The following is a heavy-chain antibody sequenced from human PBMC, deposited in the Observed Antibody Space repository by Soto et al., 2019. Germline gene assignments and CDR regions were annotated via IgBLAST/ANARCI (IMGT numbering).Heavy chain of an antibody. CDR2: ISSSSSYI. CDR1: GFTFSSYS. V-gene: IGHV3-21*01. CDR3: ARDSSGSLSNWFDP. Sequence: EVQLVESGGGLVKPGGSLRLSCAASGFTFSSYSMNWVRQAPGKGLEWVSSISSSSSYIYYADSVKGRFTISRDNAKSSLYLQMNSLRAEDTAVYYCARDSSGSLSNWFDPWGQGTLVTVSS. J-gene: IGHJ5*02. D-gene: IGHD3-10*01.